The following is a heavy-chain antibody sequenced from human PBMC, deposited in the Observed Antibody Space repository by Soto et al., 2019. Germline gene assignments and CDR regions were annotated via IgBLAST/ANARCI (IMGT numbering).Heavy chain of an antibody. CDR3: ARVTVYRSGGSSPSALYYFDY. Sequence: SATLSLTFTVSGGSISSAGYYWSCIRHHPAKPLPRIGYIYYSGRTYYNPSLKSRVTISVDTSKNQFSLKLSSVTAADTAVYYCARVTVYRSGGSSPSALYYFDYWGQRTLVTVSS. CDR2: IYYSGRT. D-gene: IGHD2-15*01. J-gene: IGHJ4*02. V-gene: IGHV4-31*03. CDR1: GGSISSAGYY.